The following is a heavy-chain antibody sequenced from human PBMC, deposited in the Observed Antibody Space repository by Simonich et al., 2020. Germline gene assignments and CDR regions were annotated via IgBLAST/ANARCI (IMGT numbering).Heavy chain of an antibody. V-gene: IGHV3-9*01. J-gene: IGHJ1*01. Sequence: EVQLVESGGGLVQPGRSLRLSCAASGFTFDDYAMHWVRKAPWKGREWGSGIIWNSGCLGNADSVKGRFTISRSNAKNSLYLQMNSLRAEDTALYYCAKDVAAAGTEYFQHWGQGTLVTVSS. CDR3: AKDVAAAGTEYFQH. CDR1: GFTFDDYA. CDR2: IIWNSGCL. D-gene: IGHD6-13*01.